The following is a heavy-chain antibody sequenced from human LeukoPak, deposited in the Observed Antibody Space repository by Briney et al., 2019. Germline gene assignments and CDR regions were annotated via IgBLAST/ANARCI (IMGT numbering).Heavy chain of an antibody. D-gene: IGHD2-2*01. CDR1: GGTFSSYA. Sequence: GASVEVSCKASGGTFSSYAISWVRQAPGQGLEWMGGIIPIFGTANYAQKFQGRVTITADESTSTAYMELSSLRSEDTAVYYCANPRSQLLSEWFDPWGQGTLVTVSS. CDR2: IIPIFGTA. J-gene: IGHJ5*02. CDR3: ANPRSQLLSEWFDP. V-gene: IGHV1-69*13.